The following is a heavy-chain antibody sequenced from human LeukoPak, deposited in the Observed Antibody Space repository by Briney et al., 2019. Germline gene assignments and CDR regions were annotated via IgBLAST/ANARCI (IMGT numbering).Heavy chain of an antibody. Sequence: ASVKVSCKASGYTFTGYYMHWVRQAPGQGLEWMGWINPNSGGTNYAQKFQGRVTMTRDTSISTAYMELSRLRSDDTAVYYCARDLDSSSRNWFDPWGQGTLVTVSP. CDR2: INPNSGGT. CDR3: ARDLDSSSRNWFDP. D-gene: IGHD6-13*01. V-gene: IGHV1-2*02. CDR1: GYTFTGYY. J-gene: IGHJ5*02.